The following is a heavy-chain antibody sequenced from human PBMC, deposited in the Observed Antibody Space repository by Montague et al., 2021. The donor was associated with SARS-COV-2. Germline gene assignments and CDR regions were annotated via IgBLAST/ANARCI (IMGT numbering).Heavy chain of an antibody. J-gene: IGHJ6*02. Sequence: SETLSLTCAVYGGPLSGYYWSWIRQPPGEGLEWIAEISHSGSTSYNPSLKSRVTISVDTSKNQFSLKLSSATAADTAVYYCGRVPYRLLFVPRYYGMDVWGQGTTVTVSS. D-gene: IGHD2-2*01. V-gene: IGHV4-34*01. CDR3: GRVPYRLLFVPRYYGMDV. CDR2: ISHSGST. CDR1: GGPLSGYY.